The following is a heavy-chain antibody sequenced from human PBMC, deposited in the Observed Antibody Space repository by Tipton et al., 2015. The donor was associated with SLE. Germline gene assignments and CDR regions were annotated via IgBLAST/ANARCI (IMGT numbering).Heavy chain of an antibody. CDR3: ARSGGYMSGSYY. CDR2: IYYSGST. D-gene: IGHD1-26*01. J-gene: IGHJ4*02. CDR1: GGSFSGYY. Sequence: TLSLTCAVYGGSFSGYYWSWIRQPPGKGLEWIGYIYYSGSTNYNPSLKSRVTISVDPSKNQFSLKLASVTAADTAVYYCARSGGYMSGSYYWGQGTLVTVSS. V-gene: IGHV4-59*01.